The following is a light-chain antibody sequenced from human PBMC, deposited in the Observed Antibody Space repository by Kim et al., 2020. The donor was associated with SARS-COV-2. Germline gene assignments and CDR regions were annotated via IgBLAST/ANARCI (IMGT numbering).Light chain of an antibody. J-gene: IGKJ1*01. Sequence: ATVGDRVTITCRASQSIATWLAWYQQKHGKVPKLLIYKASSLETGVPSRFSGSGSGTEFTLTISSLQPDDSATYYCQQYHDLSPTFGQGTKVDIK. CDR1: QSIATW. CDR3: QQYHDLSPT. V-gene: IGKV1-5*03. CDR2: KAS.